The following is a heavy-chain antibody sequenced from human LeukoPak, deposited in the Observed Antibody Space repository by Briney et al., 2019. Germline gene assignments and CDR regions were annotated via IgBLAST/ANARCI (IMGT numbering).Heavy chain of an antibody. Sequence: GGSLRLSCAASGFTFSDYYMSWIRQAPGKGLECVSYITSSGDTIYYADSVKGRSTISRDNAKNSLYLQMNSLRAEDTAVYYCARTVDTVMVDYWGQGTLVTVSS. CDR3: ARTVDTVMVDY. CDR2: ITSSGDTI. V-gene: IGHV3-11*01. D-gene: IGHD5-18*01. J-gene: IGHJ4*02. CDR1: GFTFSDYY.